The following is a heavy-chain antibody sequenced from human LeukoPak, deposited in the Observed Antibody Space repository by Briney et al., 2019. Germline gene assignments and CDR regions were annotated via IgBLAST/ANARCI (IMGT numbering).Heavy chain of an antibody. CDR1: GFTFSSYS. Sequence: GGSLRLSCAVSGFTFSSYSMTWVRQAPGKGLEWVSYVSSGSAAIYYADSVKGRFTISRDNANNSLFLQMSSLRAEDTAMYYCARPGGSGNFYIYWGQGTLVTVSS. CDR3: ARPGGSGNFYIY. CDR2: VSSGSAAI. J-gene: IGHJ4*02. D-gene: IGHD3-10*01. V-gene: IGHV3-48*01.